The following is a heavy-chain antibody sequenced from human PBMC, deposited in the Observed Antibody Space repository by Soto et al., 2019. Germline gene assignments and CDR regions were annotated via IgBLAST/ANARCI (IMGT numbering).Heavy chain of an antibody. J-gene: IGHJ6*02. CDR3: ARAVGDIVVVPADEPAYYYGMDV. CDR1: GFTFSSYG. V-gene: IGHV3-33*01. Sequence: QVQLVESGGGVVQPGRSLRLSCAASGFTFSSYGMHWVRQAPGKGLEWVAVIWYDGSNKYYADSVKGRFTISRDNSKNTLYLQMNSLRAEDTAVYYCARAVGDIVVVPADEPAYYYGMDVWGQGTTVTVSS. CDR2: IWYDGSNK. D-gene: IGHD2-2*01.